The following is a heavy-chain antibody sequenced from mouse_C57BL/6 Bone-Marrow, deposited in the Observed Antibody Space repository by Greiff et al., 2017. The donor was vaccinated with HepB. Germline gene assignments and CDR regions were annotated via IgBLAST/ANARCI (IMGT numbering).Heavy chain of an antibody. CDR2: IYPGSGST. V-gene: IGHV1-55*01. J-gene: IGHJ4*01. CDR3: ARRDTSGYTSYYAMDY. D-gene: IGHD3-2*02. CDR1: GYTFTSYW. Sequence: QVQLQQPGAELVKPGASVKMSCKASGYTFTSYWITWVKQRPGQGLEWIGDIYPGSGSTNYNEKFKSKATLTVDTSSSTAYMQLSSLTSEDSAVYYCARRDTSGYTSYYAMDYWGQGTSVTVSS.